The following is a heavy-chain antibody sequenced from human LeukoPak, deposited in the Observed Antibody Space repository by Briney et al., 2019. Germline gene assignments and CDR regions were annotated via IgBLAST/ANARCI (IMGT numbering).Heavy chain of an antibody. Sequence: GGSLRLSCVASGFTFSTSWMTWVRQALGMGLERVANIKADGSGKYYVDSVRGRFSISRDNAKNSLYLELNNLRAEDTAVYYCARDKIVGMDVWGQGTTVTVSS. V-gene: IGHV3-7*03. CDR3: ARDKIVGMDV. CDR1: GFTFSTSW. J-gene: IGHJ6*02. D-gene: IGHD3-22*01. CDR2: IKADGSGK.